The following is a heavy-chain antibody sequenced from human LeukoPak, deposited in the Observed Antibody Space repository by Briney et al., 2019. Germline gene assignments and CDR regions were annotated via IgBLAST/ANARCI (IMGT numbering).Heavy chain of an antibody. Sequence: PGGSLRLSCEASGFIFSSYAMSWVRQAPGKGLEWVSAISGTGGTTFYADSVKGRFTISRDDSKNTLYLQMNSLRADDTAAYYCAKYAVPFASDYYYYMDVWGKGTTVSVSS. CDR3: AKYAVPFASDYYYYMDV. V-gene: IGHV3-23*01. CDR1: GFIFSSYA. CDR2: ISGTGGTT. J-gene: IGHJ6*03. D-gene: IGHD2-2*01.